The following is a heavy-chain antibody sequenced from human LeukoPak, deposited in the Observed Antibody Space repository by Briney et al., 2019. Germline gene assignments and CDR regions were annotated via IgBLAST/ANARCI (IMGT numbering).Heavy chain of an antibody. J-gene: IGHJ4*02. Sequence: ASVKVSCKVSGYTLTELSMHWVRQAPGKGFEWMGGFDPEDGETIYAQKFQGRVTMTEDTSTDTAYMELSSLRSEDTAVYYCATVLRWLQGSGFDYWGQGTLVTVSS. CDR1: GYTLTELS. D-gene: IGHD5-24*01. CDR2: FDPEDGET. CDR3: ATVLRWLQGSGFDY. V-gene: IGHV1-24*01.